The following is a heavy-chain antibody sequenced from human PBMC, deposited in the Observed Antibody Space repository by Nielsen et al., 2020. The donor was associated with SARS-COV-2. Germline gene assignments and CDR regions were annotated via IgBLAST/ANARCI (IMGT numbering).Heavy chain of an antibody. Sequence: GSLRLSCTVSGGSISSYYWSWIRQPAGKGLEWIGRIYTSGSTNYNPSLKSRVTMSVDTSKNQFSLKQSSVTAADTAVYYCARVYSGGWFETGFDYWGQGTLVTVSS. CDR3: ARVYSGGWFETGFDY. D-gene: IGHD6-19*01. J-gene: IGHJ4*02. CDR1: GGSISSYY. V-gene: IGHV4-4*07. CDR2: IYTSGST.